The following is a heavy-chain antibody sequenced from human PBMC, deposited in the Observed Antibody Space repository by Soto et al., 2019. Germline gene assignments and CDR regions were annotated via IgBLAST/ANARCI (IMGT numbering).Heavy chain of an antibody. CDR2: IKSKTDGGTT. CDR1: S. Sequence: SVSAVPQKKRKGLEWVGRIKSKTDGGTTDYAAPVKGRFTISRDDSKNTLYLQMNSLKTEDTAVYYCTADVTFGGEIVVFAYLGQGTLVTVSS. J-gene: IGHJ4*02. CDR3: TADVTFGGEIVVFAY. V-gene: IGHV3-15*01. D-gene: IGHD3-16*02.